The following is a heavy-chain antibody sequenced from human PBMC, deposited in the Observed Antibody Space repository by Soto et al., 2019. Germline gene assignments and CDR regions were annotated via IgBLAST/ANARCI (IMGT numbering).Heavy chain of an antibody. CDR2: ISAYNGNT. CDR3: ARVLGTIVVVPAASFDP. CDR1: GYTFTSYG. Sequence: QVQLVQSGAEVKKPGASVKVSCKASGYTFTSYGITWVRQAPGQGLEWRGWISAYNGNTNYAQKLQGRVTMTTDTSTSTAYMELRSLRSDDTAVYYCARVLGTIVVVPAASFDPWGQGTLVTVSS. V-gene: IGHV1-18*01. J-gene: IGHJ5*02. D-gene: IGHD2-2*01.